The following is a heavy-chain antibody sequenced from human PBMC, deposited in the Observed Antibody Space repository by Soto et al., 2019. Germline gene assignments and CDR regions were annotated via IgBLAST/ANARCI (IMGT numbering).Heavy chain of an antibody. CDR3: DREVQYYGVGSPWRDGMDV. J-gene: IGHJ6*02. CDR1: GASIRSYY. V-gene: IGHV4-59*01. CDR2: IYHSRIT. D-gene: IGHD3-10*01. Sequence: SETLSLTCTVSGASIRSYYWSWIRQPPGKGLEWMGYIYHSRITNYNHSLKSRVSRLVDTSKNKFSLQLTSVTAADAAEYYLDREVQYYGVGSPWRDGMDVWGQGTTVTVSS.